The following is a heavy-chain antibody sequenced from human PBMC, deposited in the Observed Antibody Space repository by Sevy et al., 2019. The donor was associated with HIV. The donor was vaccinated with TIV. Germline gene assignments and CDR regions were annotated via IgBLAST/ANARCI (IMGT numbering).Heavy chain of an antibody. J-gene: IGHJ5*02. D-gene: IGHD5-12*01. V-gene: IGHV4-59*01. CDR2: LEYTGST. CDR1: GYSISAYY. CDR3: TRAPLVRSGDDSLNWFDP. Sequence: SETLSLTCTVSGYSISAYYWSWIRQPPGKALEYIGYLEYTGSTNYNPSLNNRVTISVDTSKNQFSLKLSSVTAADTAVYYCTRAPLVRSGDDSLNWFDPWGQGTLVTVSS.